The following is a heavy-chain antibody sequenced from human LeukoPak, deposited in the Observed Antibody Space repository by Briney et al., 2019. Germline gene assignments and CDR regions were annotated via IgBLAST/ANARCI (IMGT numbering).Heavy chain of an antibody. CDR1: GFTFSSYA. CDR3: ARDFPQGTNYYYDSSGYYSYAFDI. J-gene: IGHJ3*02. D-gene: IGHD3-22*01. Sequence: PGGSLRLSCAASGFTFSSYAMHWVRQAPGKGLEWVAVISYDGSNKYYADSVKGRFTISRDHSKNTLYLQMNSLRAEDTAVYYCARDFPQGTNYYYDSSGYYSYAFDIWGQGTMVTVSS. V-gene: IGHV3-30*01. CDR2: ISYDGSNK.